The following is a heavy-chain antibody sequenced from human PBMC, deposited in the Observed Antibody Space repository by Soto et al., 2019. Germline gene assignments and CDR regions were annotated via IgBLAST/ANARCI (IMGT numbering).Heavy chain of an antibody. CDR2: ISYDGSNK. CDR3: AKDCGGGSCYFDY. Sequence: PGGSLRLSCAASGFSLSSYGMHWVRQAPGKGLEWVAVISYDGSNKYYADSVKGRFTISRDNSKNTLYLQMNSLRAEDTAVYYSAKDCGGGSCYFDYWGQGTLVTVSS. CDR1: GFSLSSYG. J-gene: IGHJ4*02. V-gene: IGHV3-30*18. D-gene: IGHD2-15*01.